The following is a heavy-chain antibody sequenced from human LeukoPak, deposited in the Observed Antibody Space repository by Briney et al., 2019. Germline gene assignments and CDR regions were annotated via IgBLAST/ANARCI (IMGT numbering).Heavy chain of an antibody. CDR3: ARLAVSSIWSVYFDY. J-gene: IGHJ4*02. D-gene: IGHD6-13*01. Sequence: GESLKISCKGSGYSFTNYWIGWVRQMPGKGLEWMGIIYPGDSNIRYSPSFQGQVTISADKSISTAYLQWSSLKASDTAMYYCARLAVSSIWSVYFDYWGQGTLVTVSS. CDR1: GYSFTNYW. CDR2: IYPGDSNI. V-gene: IGHV5-51*01.